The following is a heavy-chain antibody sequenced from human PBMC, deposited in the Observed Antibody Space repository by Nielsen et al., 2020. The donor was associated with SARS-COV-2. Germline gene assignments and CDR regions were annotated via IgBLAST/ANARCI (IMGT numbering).Heavy chain of an antibody. CDR2: INSDGSST. J-gene: IGHJ6*02. D-gene: IGHD3-3*01. CDR3: ARDSYYDFWSGYYSYYYYGMDV. CDR1: GFTFSSYW. Sequence: GESLKISCAASGFTFSSYWMNWVRQAPGKGLVWVSRINSDGSSTSYADSVKGRFTISRDNAKNTLYLQMNSLRAEDTAVYYCARDSYYDFWSGYYSYYYYGMDVWGQGTTVTVSS. V-gene: IGHV3-74*01.